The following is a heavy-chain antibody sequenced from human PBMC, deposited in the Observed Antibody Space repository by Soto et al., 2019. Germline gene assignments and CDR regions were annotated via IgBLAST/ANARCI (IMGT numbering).Heavy chain of an antibody. V-gene: IGHV1-69*02. CDR1: GGTISSYT. Sequence: ASVKVSCKASGGTISSYTISWVRQAPGQGLEWMGRIIPILGIANYAQKFQGRVTITADKSTSTAYMELSSLRSEDTAVYYCARKYYYGSGTYYFDYWGQGTLVTVSS. CDR2: IIPILGIA. J-gene: IGHJ4*02. D-gene: IGHD3-10*01. CDR3: ARKYYYGSGTYYFDY.